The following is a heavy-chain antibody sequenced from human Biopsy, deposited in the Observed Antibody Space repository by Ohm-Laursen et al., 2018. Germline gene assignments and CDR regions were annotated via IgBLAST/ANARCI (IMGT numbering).Heavy chain of an antibody. Sequence: ASVNVSCNASGDSFTSYAIGWARQAPGQGLEWMGGIIPIPNVATYAQKFQGRIAITADESTSTAYMELSSLTSDDPAVYFCARGEGSSWFDPWGHGTLVTVSS. D-gene: IGHD1-26*01. CDR3: ARGEGSSWFDP. CDR2: IIPIPNVA. V-gene: IGHV1-69*10. CDR1: GDSFTSYA. J-gene: IGHJ5*02.